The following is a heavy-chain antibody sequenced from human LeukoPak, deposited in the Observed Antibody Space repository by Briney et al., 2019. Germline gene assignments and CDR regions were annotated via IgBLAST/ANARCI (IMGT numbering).Heavy chain of an antibody. V-gene: IGHV4-59*01. CDR2: IYYSGST. D-gene: IGHD3-10*01. Sequence: PSETLSLTCTVSGGSISSYYWSWLRQPPGKGLEWIGYIYYSGSTNYNPSLKSRVTISVDTSKNQFSLKLSSVTAADTAVYYCARGRDMVRGVIPHYFDYWGQGTRVTVFS. CDR3: ARGRDMVRGVIPHYFDY. J-gene: IGHJ4*02. CDR1: GGSISSYY.